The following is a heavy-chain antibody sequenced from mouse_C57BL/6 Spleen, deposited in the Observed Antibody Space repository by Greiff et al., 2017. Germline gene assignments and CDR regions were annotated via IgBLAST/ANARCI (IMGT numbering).Heavy chain of an antibody. CDR1: GYTFTSYW. Sequence: VQVVESGAELVKPGASVKMSCKASGYTFTSYWITWVKQRPGQGLEWIGDIYPGSGSTNYNEKFKSKATLTVDTSSSTAYMQLSSLTSEDSAVYYCARDYDWDYYAMDYWGQGTSVTVSS. CDR3: ARDYDWDYYAMDY. V-gene: IGHV1-55*01. CDR2: IYPGSGST. J-gene: IGHJ4*01. D-gene: IGHD2-4*01.